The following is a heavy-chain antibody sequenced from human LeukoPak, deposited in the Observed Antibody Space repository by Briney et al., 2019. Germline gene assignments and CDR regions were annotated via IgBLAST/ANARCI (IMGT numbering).Heavy chain of an antibody. CDR2: IYYSGST. D-gene: IGHD3-10*01. CDR3: ARGGYYGSYYYMDV. J-gene: IGHJ6*03. Sequence: PSQTLSLTCTVSGASISSYYWSWIRQPPGKGLEWVGYIYYSGSTNYNPSLKSRVTISVDTSKNQLSLKLSSVTAADTAVYYCARGGYYGSYYYMDVWGKGTTVTISS. CDR1: GASISSYY. V-gene: IGHV4-59*01.